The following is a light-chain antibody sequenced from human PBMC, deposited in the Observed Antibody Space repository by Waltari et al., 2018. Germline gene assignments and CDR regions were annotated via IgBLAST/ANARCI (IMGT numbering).Light chain of an antibody. CDR1: QSVSSN. CDR2: GAS. J-gene: IGKJ2*01. Sequence: EIVMTQSPATLSVSPGERATLSCRASQSVSSNLAWYQQKPSQAPRLLIYGASTRATGIPARFSGSGSGTEFTLTISSLQSEDFAVYYCQQYNLWPPYTFGQGTKLEIK. CDR3: QQYNLWPPYT. V-gene: IGKV3-15*01.